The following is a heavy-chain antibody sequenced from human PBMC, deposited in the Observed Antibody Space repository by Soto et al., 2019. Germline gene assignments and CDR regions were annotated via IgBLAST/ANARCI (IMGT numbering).Heavy chain of an antibody. J-gene: IGHJ4*02. Sequence: PSGTLSLTCTASGVSISSKNFYWGWIRQSPGKGLEWIGTLYSGSTFSSLSLKNRVTISVDTSKNQVSLKLRSVAAADTAIYYCATTRGIAVGGSFDYSSQGIQVP. CDR1: GVSISSKNFY. CDR2: LYSGST. CDR3: ATTRGIAVGGSFDY. D-gene: IGHD6-19*01. V-gene: IGHV4-39*01.